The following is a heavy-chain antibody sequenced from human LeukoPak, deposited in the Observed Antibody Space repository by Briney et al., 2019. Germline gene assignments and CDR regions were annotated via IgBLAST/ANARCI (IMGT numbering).Heavy chain of an antibody. D-gene: IGHD3-10*02. J-gene: IGHJ6*04. Sequence: GGSLRLSCAASGFTFSSYEMNWVRQAPGKGLEWVSYISSSGSTIYYADSVKGRFTISRDNAKDSLYLQMNSLKAEDTAVYYCAELGITMIGGVWGKGTTVTISS. CDR2: ISSSGSTI. CDR3: AELGITMIGGV. V-gene: IGHV3-48*03. CDR1: GFTFSSYE.